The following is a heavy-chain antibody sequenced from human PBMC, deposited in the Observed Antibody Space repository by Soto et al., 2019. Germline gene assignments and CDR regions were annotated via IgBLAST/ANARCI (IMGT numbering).Heavy chain of an antibody. D-gene: IGHD2-15*01. V-gene: IGHV4-4*02. Sequence: QVPLQESGPRLVRPSGTLSLTCTVSSGSITSANWWSWVRQPPGRGLEWIGEIYHSGSTNYNLSLKSRVTLSVDKSKNQFSLSLSSVTAADTAMYYCARRGGGVVLAATTPFDYWGQGTRVTVSS. CDR1: SGSITSANW. CDR3: ARRGGGVVLAATTPFDY. CDR2: IYHSGST. J-gene: IGHJ4*02.